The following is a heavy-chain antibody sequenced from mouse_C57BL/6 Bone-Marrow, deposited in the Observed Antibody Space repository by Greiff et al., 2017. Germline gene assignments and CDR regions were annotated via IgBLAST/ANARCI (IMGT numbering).Heavy chain of an antibody. CDR2: IDPEDGGT. J-gene: IGHJ1*03. CDR3: ARYWLLRNWYFDV. V-gene: IGHV14-2*01. Sequence: EVKLMESGAELVKPGASVKLSCTASGFNIKDYYMHWVKQRTEQGLEWIGRIDPEDGGTKYAPKFQGKATITADTSSNTAYLQLSSLTSEDTAVYYCARYWLLRNWYFDVWGTGTTVTVSS. CDR1: GFNIKDYY. D-gene: IGHD2-3*01.